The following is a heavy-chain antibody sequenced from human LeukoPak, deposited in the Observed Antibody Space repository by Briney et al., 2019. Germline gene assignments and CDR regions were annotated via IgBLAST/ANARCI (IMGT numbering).Heavy chain of an antibody. Sequence: PGGSLRLSCAASGFSFSNYPMHWVRQAPGKGLEWVAVISIDGKNKYYVDSVKGRFTISRDNSRNTLYLQLNSLRAEDTAVYYCARGSYDFWSGYYHWGQGTLVTISS. CDR2: ISIDGKNK. J-gene: IGHJ5*02. CDR3: ARGSYDFWSGYYH. CDR1: GFSFSNYP. D-gene: IGHD3-3*01. V-gene: IGHV3-30*04.